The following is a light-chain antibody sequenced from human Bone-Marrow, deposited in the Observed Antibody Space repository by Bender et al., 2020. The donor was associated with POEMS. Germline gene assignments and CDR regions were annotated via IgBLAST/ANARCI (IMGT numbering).Light chain of an antibody. Sequence: SYELTQPPSVSVSPGQTASISCSGDKLGDKYASWYQQKPGQSPLLVIYQDTKRPSGIPERFSGSNSGNTATLTISGTQATDEADYYCQARDSSYVVFGGGTKLTVL. V-gene: IGLV3-1*01. J-gene: IGLJ2*01. CDR3: QARDSSYVV. CDR2: QDT. CDR1: KLGDKY.